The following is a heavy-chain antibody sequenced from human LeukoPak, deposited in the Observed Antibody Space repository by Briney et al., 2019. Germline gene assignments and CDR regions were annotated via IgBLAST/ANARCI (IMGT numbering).Heavy chain of an antibody. CDR2: ISYDGSNK. CDR3: AGSRVEATQAFDI. D-gene: IGHD1-26*01. J-gene: IGHJ3*02. CDR1: GFTFSIYA. V-gene: IGHV3-30-3*01. Sequence: PGGSLRLSCAASGFTFSIYAMHWVRQAPGKGLEWVAVISYDGSNKYYADSVKGRFTISRDNSKNTLYLQMNSLRAEDTAVYYCAGSRVEATQAFDIWGQGTMVTVSS.